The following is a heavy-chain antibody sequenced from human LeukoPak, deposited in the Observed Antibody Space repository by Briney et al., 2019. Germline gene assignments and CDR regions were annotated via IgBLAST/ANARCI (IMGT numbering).Heavy chain of an antibody. CDR3: ARVTDGYKPGAYYFDY. Sequence: REASVKVSCKASGYTFTSYGISWVRQAPGQGLEWMGWISAYNGNTNYAQKLQGRVTMTTDTSTSTAYMELSSLRSEDTAVYYCARVTDGYKPGAYYFDYWGQGTLVTVSS. V-gene: IGHV1-18*01. CDR1: GYTFTSYG. D-gene: IGHD5-24*01. CDR2: ISAYNGNT. J-gene: IGHJ4*02.